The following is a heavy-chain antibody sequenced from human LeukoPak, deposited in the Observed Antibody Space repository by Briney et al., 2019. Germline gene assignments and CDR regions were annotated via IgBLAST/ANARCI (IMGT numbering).Heavy chain of an antibody. CDR3: ATRANSSGYYYVDY. V-gene: IGHV4-39*01. J-gene: IGHJ4*02. D-gene: IGHD3-22*01. Sequence: SETLSLTCTVSGGSISSSSYYWGWIRQPPGKGLEWIGSIYYSGSTYYNPSLKSRVTISVDTSKNQFSLKLSSVTAADTAVYYCATRANSSGYYYVDYWGQGTLVTVSS. CDR1: GGSISSSSYY. CDR2: IYYSGST.